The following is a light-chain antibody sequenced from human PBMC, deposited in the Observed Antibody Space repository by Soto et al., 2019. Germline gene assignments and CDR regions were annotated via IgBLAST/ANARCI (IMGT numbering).Light chain of an antibody. CDR1: QNIDNY. Sequence: DIQIAQSPSSLSASRGYRVTITFPASQNIDNYLNWYQQKPGKAPKLLIYAASSLQSGVPSRFSGSGSGTHFTLTIRSLQPEDSATYYCQQSYTTPAGTFGQGTKVDIK. V-gene: IGKV1-39*01. CDR2: AAS. J-gene: IGKJ1*01. CDR3: QQSYTTPAGT.